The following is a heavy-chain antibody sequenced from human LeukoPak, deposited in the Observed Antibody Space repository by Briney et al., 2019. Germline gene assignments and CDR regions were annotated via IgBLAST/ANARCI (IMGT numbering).Heavy chain of an antibody. D-gene: IGHD5-18*01. Sequence: GGSLRLSCAASGSTFSGSAMHWVRQAPGKGLEWVGQIGSGAKSYATAYAASVKGRFTISRDDSKNTAYLQMNSLQTEDTAVYYCTREKEAYNFGLAYYYYYMDVWGKGTTVTVSS. CDR3: TREKEAYNFGLAYYYYYMDV. CDR1: GSTFSGSA. V-gene: IGHV3-73*01. CDR2: IGSGAKSYAT. J-gene: IGHJ6*03.